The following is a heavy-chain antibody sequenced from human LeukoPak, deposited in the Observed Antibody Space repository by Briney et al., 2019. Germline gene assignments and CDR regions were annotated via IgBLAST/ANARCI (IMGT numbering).Heavy chain of an antibody. D-gene: IGHD2-15*01. J-gene: IGHJ3*02. V-gene: IGHV3-21*01. CDR2: ISSSSSYI. CDR1: GFTFSSYG. CDR3: ARDFRYCSGGSCHADAFDI. Sequence: GGSLRLSCAASGFTFSSYGMSWVRQAPGKGLEWVSSISSSSSYIYYADSVKGRFTISRDNAKNSLYLQMNSLRAEDTAVYYCARDFRYCSGGSCHADAFDIWGQGTMVTVSS.